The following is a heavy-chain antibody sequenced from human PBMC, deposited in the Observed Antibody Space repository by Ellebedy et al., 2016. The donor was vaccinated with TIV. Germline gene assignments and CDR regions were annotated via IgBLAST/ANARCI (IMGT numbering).Heavy chain of an antibody. J-gene: IGHJ6*02. CDR1: VGTFGNYA. Sequence: ASVKVSCKASVGTFGNYAISWVRQAPGQGLEWMGGIIAIFGSTKYAQKFQGRVTITADESTSTAYLELSSLRSEDTAVYYCARDGAYGDYSPGYYGMDVWGQGTTVIVS. D-gene: IGHD4-17*01. V-gene: IGHV1-69*13. CDR3: ARDGAYGDYSPGYYGMDV. CDR2: IIAIFGST.